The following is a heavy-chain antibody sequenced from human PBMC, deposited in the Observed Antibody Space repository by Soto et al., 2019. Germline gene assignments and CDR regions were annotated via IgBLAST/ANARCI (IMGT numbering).Heavy chain of an antibody. V-gene: IGHV3-9*01. CDR3: ARDDMGEDYYYDHGMDV. J-gene: IGHJ6*02. Sequence: EVQLVESGGGLVQPGRSLRLSCAASGFSFDDYVMHWVRQVQGKGLEWVSGISWNGVTIGYADSVKGRLTISRDNAKNSLYLQMNSLRVEDTALYYCARDDMGEDYYYDHGMDVWGQGTTVTVSS. CDR1: GFSFDDYV. D-gene: IGHD1-26*01. CDR2: ISWNGVTI.